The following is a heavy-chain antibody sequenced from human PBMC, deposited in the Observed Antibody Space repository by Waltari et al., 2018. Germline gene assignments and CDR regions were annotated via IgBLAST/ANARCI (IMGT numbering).Heavy chain of an antibody. J-gene: IGHJ3*02. Sequence: QVQLVQSGAEVKNPGSSVKVSCKASGGTFSSYAISWVRQAPGQGLEWMGGIIPILGIANYAQKFQGRVTITADESTSTAYMELSSLRSEDTAVYYCARGSSSAPPHDAFDIWGQGTMVTVSS. CDR3: ARGSSSAPPHDAFDI. CDR1: GGTFSSYA. V-gene: IGHV1-69*04. D-gene: IGHD6-13*01. CDR2: IIPILGIA.